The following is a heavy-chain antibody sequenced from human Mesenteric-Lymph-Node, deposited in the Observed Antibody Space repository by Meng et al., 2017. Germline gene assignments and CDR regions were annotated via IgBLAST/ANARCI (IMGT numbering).Heavy chain of an antibody. CDR1: GYTFTSYY. Sequence: ASVKVSCKASGYTFTSYYLHWVRQAPGQGLEWMGIIHSSGGSTSYAQKFQGRVTTTRDTSTSTVYMELSSLRSEDTAVYYCARQLLGDYDILTGYYPGPYYYYSMDVWGQGTMVTVSS. J-gene: IGHJ6*02. CDR3: ARQLLGDYDILTGYYPGPYYYYSMDV. D-gene: IGHD3-9*01. CDR2: IHSSGGST. V-gene: IGHV1-46*01.